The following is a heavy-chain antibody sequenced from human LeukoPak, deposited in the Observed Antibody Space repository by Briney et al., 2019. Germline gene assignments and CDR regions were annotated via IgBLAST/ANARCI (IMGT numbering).Heavy chain of an antibody. V-gene: IGHV4-59*01. CDR1: GGSLSSYY. D-gene: IGHD3-9*01. J-gene: IGHJ5*02. CDR2: IYYSGST. Sequence: PSETLSLTCTVSGGSLSSYYWSWLRQPPRTGLEWIGYIYYSGSTNYNPSLKSRATISVDTSKNQFSLKLSSVTAADTAVYYCARGKPDILTADPWGQGTLVTVSS. CDR3: ARGKPDILTADP.